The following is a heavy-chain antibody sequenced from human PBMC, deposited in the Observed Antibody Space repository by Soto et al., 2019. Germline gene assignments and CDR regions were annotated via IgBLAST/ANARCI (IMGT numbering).Heavy chain of an antibody. CDR3: ARWIVVVPAAQYFQH. Sequence: GGSLRLSCAASGFTFSSYWMSWVRQAPGKGLEWVANIKQDGSEKYYVDSVKGRFTISRDNAKNSLYLQMNSLRAEDTAVYCCARWIVVVPAAQYFQHWGQGTLVTVSS. V-gene: IGHV3-7*01. D-gene: IGHD2-2*01. J-gene: IGHJ1*01. CDR2: IKQDGSEK. CDR1: GFTFSSYW.